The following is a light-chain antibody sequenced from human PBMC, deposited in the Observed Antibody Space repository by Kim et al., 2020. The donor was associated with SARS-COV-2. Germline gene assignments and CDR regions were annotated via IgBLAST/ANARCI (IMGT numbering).Light chain of an antibody. CDR3: QQYHNWPPWT. J-gene: IGKJ1*01. Sequence: SPGERATPSCRASQSVSSNLAWYQQKPGQAPRLLIYGASTRATGIPARFSGSGSGTEFTLTISGLQSEDFAVYYCQQYHNWPPWTFGQGTKVDIK. CDR1: QSVSSN. CDR2: GAS. V-gene: IGKV3-15*01.